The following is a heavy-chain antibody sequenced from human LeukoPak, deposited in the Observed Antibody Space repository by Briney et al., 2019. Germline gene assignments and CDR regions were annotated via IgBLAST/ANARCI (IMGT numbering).Heavy chain of an antibody. V-gene: IGHV3-30*02. CDR3: AKELTPRGYYYDSSGKFDY. D-gene: IGHD3-22*01. Sequence: GGSLRLSCAASGFTFSSYGMHWVRQAPGKGLELVAFIRYDGSNKYYADSVKGRFTISRDNSKNTLYLQMNSLRAEDTAVYYCAKELTPRGYYYDSSGKFDYWGQGTLVTVSS. J-gene: IGHJ4*02. CDR2: IRYDGSNK. CDR1: GFTFSSYG.